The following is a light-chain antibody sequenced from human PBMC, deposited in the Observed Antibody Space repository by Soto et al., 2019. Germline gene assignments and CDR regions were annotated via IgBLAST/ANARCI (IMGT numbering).Light chain of an antibody. J-gene: IGKJ3*01. Sequence: ADRVTITCRASQSISSWLAWYQQKPGKAPKLLIYDASSLESGVPSRFSGSGSGTEFTLTISSLQPDDFATYYCQQYNSYSHTFGPGTKVDIK. CDR2: DAS. CDR1: QSISSW. CDR3: QQYNSYSHT. V-gene: IGKV1-5*01.